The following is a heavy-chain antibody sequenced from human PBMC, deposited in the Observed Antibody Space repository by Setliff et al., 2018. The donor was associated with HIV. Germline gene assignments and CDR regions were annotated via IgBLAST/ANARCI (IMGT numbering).Heavy chain of an antibody. J-gene: IGHJ4*02. CDR3: ARHRGDSGWPRGTDS. V-gene: IGHV4-39*01. CDR2: IDYSGST. Sequence: SETLSLTCTVSGGSIISSNFYWGWIRQPPGKGPEDIGSIDYSGSTYYNPSLESRVTISVDTSKSQFSLKLSSVTAADTDRYYCARHRGDSGWPRGTDSWGQGTLVTVSS. D-gene: IGHD6-19*01. CDR1: GGSIISSNFY.